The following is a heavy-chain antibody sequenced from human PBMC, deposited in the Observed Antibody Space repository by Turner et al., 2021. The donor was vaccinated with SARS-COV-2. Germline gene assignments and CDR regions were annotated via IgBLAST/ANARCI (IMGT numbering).Heavy chain of an antibody. CDR3: VRDWDY. Sequence: EVQLVESGGGLVQPGGSLRLPCAASGFIFSSYSMNWVRQAPGKGLAWVSYISYSSSTTYYADSVKGRFTISRDNAKNSLYLQMNSLRAEDTAVYYCVRDWDYWGQGTLVIVSS. CDR2: ISYSSSTT. J-gene: IGHJ4*02. CDR1: GFIFSSYS. V-gene: IGHV3-48*01.